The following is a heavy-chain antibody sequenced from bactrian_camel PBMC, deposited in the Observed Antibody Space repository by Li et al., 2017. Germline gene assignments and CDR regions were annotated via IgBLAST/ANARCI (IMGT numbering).Heavy chain of an antibody. D-gene: IGHD6*01. CDR2: IDADDKI. J-gene: IGHJ4*01. CDR3: AAKGGSWSDDHPCGRHGFHSRTGNH. V-gene: IGHV3S67*01. Sequence: VQLVESGGGSVRPGGSLNLSCTASGVTYGRYCMGWFRQAPGKEREGVAAIDADDKISYTESVKGRFTISKDDAENMVYLQMNSLKPEDTAKYYCAAKGGSWSDDHPCGRHGFHSRTGNHWGQGTQVTV. CDR1: GVTYGRYC.